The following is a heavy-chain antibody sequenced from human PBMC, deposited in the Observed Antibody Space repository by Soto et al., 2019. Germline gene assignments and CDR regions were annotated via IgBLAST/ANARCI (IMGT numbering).Heavy chain of an antibody. Sequence: ASVKVSCKPSGYTFTSYDINWVRQATGQGLEWMGWMNPNSGSTGYAQKFQGRVTMTRDTSINTAYMELGSLRSEDTAVYYCAREVTTGTLDYWGQGTPVTVS. CDR1: GYTFTSYD. V-gene: IGHV1-8*01. CDR2: MNPNSGST. J-gene: IGHJ4*02. CDR3: AREVTTGTLDY. D-gene: IGHD1-1*01.